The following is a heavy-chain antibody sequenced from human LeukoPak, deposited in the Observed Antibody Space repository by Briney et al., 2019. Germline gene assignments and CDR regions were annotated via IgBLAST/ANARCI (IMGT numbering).Heavy chain of an antibody. V-gene: IGHV1-18*01. CDR2: ISAYNGNT. CDR3: ARDPIEDTAMSDAFDI. Sequence: GASAKVSCKASGYTFTSYGISWVRQAPGQGLEWMGWISAYNGNTNYAQKLQGRVTMTTDTSTSTAYMELRSLRSDDTAVYCCARDPIEDTAMSDAFDIWGQGTMVTVSS. J-gene: IGHJ3*02. CDR1: GYTFTSYG. D-gene: IGHD5-18*01.